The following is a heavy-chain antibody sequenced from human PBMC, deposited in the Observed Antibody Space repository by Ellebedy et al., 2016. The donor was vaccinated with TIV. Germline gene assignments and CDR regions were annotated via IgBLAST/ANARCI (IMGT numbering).Heavy chain of an antibody. J-gene: IGHJ4*02. D-gene: IGHD3-16*01. V-gene: IGHV1-69*04. Sequence: AASVKVSCKASGGTFSSYAISWVRQAPGQGLEWMGRIIPILGIANYAQKFQGRVTIPADKSTSTAYMELSSLRSEDTAVYYCARLGGNFDYWGQGTLVTVSS. CDR1: GGTFSSYA. CDR2: IIPILGIA. CDR3: ARLGGNFDY.